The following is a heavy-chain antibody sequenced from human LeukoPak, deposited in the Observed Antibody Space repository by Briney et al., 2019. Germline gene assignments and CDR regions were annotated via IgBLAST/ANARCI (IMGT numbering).Heavy chain of an antibody. Sequence: GGSLRLSCAASGFTFSSYWMHWVRQAPGKGLVWVSRINSDGSSTSYADSVKGRFTISRDNAKNTLYLQMNSLRAEDTAVYYCARTVELRYFDWSPYGMDVWGQGTTVTVSS. J-gene: IGHJ6*02. CDR2: INSDGSST. V-gene: IGHV3-74*01. CDR1: GFTFSSYW. D-gene: IGHD3-9*01. CDR3: ARTVELRYFDWSPYGMDV.